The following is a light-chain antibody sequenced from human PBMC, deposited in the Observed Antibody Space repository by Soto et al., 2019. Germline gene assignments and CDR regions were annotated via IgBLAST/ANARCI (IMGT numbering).Light chain of an antibody. Sequence: QSALTQPASVSGSPGQSITISCTGTSSDVGGYNYVSWYQQHPGKAPKLMIYNVSNRPSGVSNRFSGSKSGNTASLTISGRQAEDEGHYYCSSFTSTNTVLFGGGTKVTVL. CDR2: NVS. CDR3: SSFTSTNTVL. CDR1: SSDVGGYNY. V-gene: IGLV2-14*01. J-gene: IGLJ2*01.